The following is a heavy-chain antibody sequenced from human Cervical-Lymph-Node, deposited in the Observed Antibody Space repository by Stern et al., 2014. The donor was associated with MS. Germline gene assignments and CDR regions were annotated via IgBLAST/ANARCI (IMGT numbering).Heavy chain of an antibody. CDR2: INPSGDST. CDR3: ARDRHYYDNSGYYRYYYGLDV. CDR1: GHTFTTYH. Sequence: VQLVQSGAEVKKPGASVKISCKASGHTFTTYHMHWVRRAPGQGLEWMGMINPSGDSTSYAPKFQGRVTVARDTSTNTVYMELSSLRSEDTAVYYCARDRHYYDNSGYYRYYYGLDVWGQGTTVTVSS. J-gene: IGHJ6*02. D-gene: IGHD3-22*01. V-gene: IGHV1-46*01.